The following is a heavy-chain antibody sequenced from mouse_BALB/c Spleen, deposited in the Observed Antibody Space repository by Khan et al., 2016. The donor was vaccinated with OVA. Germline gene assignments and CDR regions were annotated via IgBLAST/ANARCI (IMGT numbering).Heavy chain of an antibody. Sequence: VQLQESGPGLVAPSQSLSITCTVSGSASTNYGVSWARQTPGKGLEWLGVIWSDGNTNYHSSLKSRLTITRDNSKSQVLLKLNSLQTDDTATYYGAIIFYGYDWFAYWGQGTLVTVSA. V-gene: IGHV2-3*01. CDR3: AIIFYGYDWFAY. CDR1: GSASTNYG. J-gene: IGHJ3*01. D-gene: IGHD2-2*01. CDR2: IWSDGNT.